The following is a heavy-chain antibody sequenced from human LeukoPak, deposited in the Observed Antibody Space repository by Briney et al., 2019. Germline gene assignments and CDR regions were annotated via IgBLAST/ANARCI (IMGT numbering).Heavy chain of an antibody. Sequence: SETLSLTCTVSGGSISGYYWSWIRQPPGKGLEWIGHIYYSGSTKYNPSLKSRVTISVDTSKNQFSLKLTSVTAADTAVYYCARGMYYDILTGLPNWFDPWGQGTLVTVSS. CDR1: GGSISGYY. CDR3: ARGMYYDILTGLPNWFDP. CDR2: IYYSGST. V-gene: IGHV4-59*08. J-gene: IGHJ5*02. D-gene: IGHD3-9*01.